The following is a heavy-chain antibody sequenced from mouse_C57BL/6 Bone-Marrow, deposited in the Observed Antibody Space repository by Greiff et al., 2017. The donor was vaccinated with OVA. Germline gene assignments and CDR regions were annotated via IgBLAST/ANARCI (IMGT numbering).Heavy chain of an antibody. J-gene: IGHJ2*01. D-gene: IGHD4-1*01. Sequence: EVKVVESGGGLVKPGGSLKLSCAASGFTFSSYAMSWVRQTPEKRLEWVATISDGGSYTYYPDNVKGRFTISRDNAKNNLYLQMSHLKSEDTAMYYCARANWAVDYWGQGTTLTVSS. V-gene: IGHV5-4*03. CDR1: GFTFSSYA. CDR2: ISDGGSYT. CDR3: ARANWAVDY.